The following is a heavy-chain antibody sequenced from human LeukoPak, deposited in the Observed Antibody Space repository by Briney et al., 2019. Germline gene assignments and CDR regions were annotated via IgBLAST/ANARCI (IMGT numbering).Heavy chain of an antibody. V-gene: IGHV4-34*01. Sequence: SETLSLTCAVSGGSFSDDYWNWIRQPPGKGLEWLGEINHSGSHEFNPSLKSRLTMSVDTSRTQFSLHLTSVTAADTAIYYCARSIVGPGTSYFDQWGQGTLVAVSS. CDR1: GGSFSDDY. D-gene: IGHD1-26*01. J-gene: IGHJ4*02. CDR3: ARSIVGPGTSYFDQ. CDR2: INHSGSH.